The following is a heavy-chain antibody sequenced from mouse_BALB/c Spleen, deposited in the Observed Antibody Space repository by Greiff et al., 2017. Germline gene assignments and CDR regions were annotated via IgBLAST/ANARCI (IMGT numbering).Heavy chain of an antibody. CDR2: ISSGGST. Sequence: EVQLVESGGGLVKPGGSLKLSCAASGFTFSSYAMSWVRQTPEKRLEWVASISSGGSTYYPDSVKGRFTISRDNARNILYLQMSSLRSEYTAMYYCARAGTTVVATEAMDYWGQGTSVTVSS. CDR3: ARAGTTVVATEAMDY. D-gene: IGHD1-1*01. CDR1: GFTFSSYA. V-gene: IGHV5-6-5*01. J-gene: IGHJ4*01.